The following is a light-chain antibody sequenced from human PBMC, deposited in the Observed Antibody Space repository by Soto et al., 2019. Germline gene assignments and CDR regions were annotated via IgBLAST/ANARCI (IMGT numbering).Light chain of an antibody. CDR3: QQSYKTPPT. Sequence: DMRMIQSPSSLSASIGDRVTITCRASQTINNYLNWYQQEPGKAPKLLIYGAVTLHSGVPSRFSGSGSGTDFTLTITSMQTEDFANYYCQQSYKTPPTFGRGTKVDIK. V-gene: IGKV1-39*01. CDR2: GAV. CDR1: QTINNY. J-gene: IGKJ1*01.